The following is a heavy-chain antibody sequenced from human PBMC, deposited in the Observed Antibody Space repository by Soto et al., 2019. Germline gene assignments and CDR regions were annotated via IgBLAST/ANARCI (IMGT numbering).Heavy chain of an antibody. CDR3: ARAPAYYYDNRGYYPNWFNA. D-gene: IGHD3-22*01. Sequence: SETLSLTCSVSGGSISSNYWTWIRQPPGKGLDWIGYIYYTGNTNYNPSLKSRVTISVDTSKNQFSLKLSSVTAADTAIYYCARAPAYYYDNRGYYPNWFNAWGQGTLVTVSS. CDR1: GGSISSNY. CDR2: IYYTGNT. V-gene: IGHV4-59*01. J-gene: IGHJ5*02.